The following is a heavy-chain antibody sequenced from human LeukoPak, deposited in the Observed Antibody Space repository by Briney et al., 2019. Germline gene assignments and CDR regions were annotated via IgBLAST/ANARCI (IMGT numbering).Heavy chain of an antibody. V-gene: IGHV4-59*01. CDR1: GGSISSYY. J-gene: IGHJ3*02. CDR3: ARGGAFDI. Sequence: SETLSLTCTVPGGSISSYYWSWIRQPPGKGLEWIGYIYYSGSTNYNPSLKSRVTISVDTSKNQFSLKLSSVTAADTAVYYCARGGAFDIWGQGTMVTVSS. CDR2: IYYSGST.